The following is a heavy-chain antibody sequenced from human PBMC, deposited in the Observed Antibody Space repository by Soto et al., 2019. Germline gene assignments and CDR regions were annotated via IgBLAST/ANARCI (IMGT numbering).Heavy chain of an antibody. Sequence: QGQLQESGPGLVKPSETLSLTCSVSGGSISTYYCNWIRQPAGKGLEWIGRIDSSGSTNYSPSLKGGAAMSVDTSMNQFSLKLTSVTAADTAVYYCARGGHDFWSGPFDYWGQGTLATVSS. V-gene: IGHV4-4*07. CDR2: IDSSGST. D-gene: IGHD3-3*01. CDR1: GGSISTYY. J-gene: IGHJ4*02. CDR3: ARGGHDFWSGPFDY.